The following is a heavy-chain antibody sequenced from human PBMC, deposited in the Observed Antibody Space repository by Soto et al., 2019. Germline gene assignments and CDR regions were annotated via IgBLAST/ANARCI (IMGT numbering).Heavy chain of an antibody. J-gene: IGHJ4*02. CDR2: ISLSGSAI. CDR1: GFAFSNYE. Sequence: GGSLRLSCAASGFAFSNYEMNWVRQPPGKGLEWVSYISLSGSAIYYADSVKGRFTISRDDAKNSLYLQMDSLRADDTAVYYCARESFSASPNFFDYWGQGTLVTVSS. D-gene: IGHD3-3*02. CDR3: ARESFSASPNFFDY. V-gene: IGHV3-48*03.